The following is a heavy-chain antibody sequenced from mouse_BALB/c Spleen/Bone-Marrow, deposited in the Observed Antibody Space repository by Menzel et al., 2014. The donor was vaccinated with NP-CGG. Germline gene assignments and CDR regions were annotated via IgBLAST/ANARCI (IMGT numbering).Heavy chain of an antibody. Sequence: DVKLVESGPGLVKPSQTVSLTCTVTGISITTGNYRWSWIRQFPGNKLEWIGYIYYSGTITYNPSLTSRTTITRDTSXNRFFLEMNSLTAEDTATYYCARGAMITTGYFDYWGQGTTLTVSS. CDR2: IYYSGTI. J-gene: IGHJ2*01. V-gene: IGHV3-5*02. CDR3: ARGAMITTGYFDY. CDR1: GISITTGNYR. D-gene: IGHD2-4*01.